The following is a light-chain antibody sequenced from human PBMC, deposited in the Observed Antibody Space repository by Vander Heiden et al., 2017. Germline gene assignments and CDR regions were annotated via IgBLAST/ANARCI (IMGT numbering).Light chain of an antibody. J-gene: IGLJ2*01. Sequence: QSALTQPRSVSGSPGQSATISCSGSTSNDGGCNYVSWYQHHPGKAPKVMIYDVFKRPSGVPDRFSGSKSGNTASLTISGVQAEDEADYYCSSYAGRYTWIFGGGTKLTVL. CDR3: SSYAGRYTWI. CDR1: TSNDGGCNY. V-gene: IGLV2-11*01. CDR2: DVF.